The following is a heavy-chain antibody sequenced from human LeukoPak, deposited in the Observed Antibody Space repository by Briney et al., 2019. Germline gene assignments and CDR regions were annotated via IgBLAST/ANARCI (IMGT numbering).Heavy chain of an antibody. V-gene: IGHV3-7*01. CDR2: IKQDGSEK. CDR1: GFTFSSYW. J-gene: IGHJ4*02. D-gene: IGHD3-22*01. Sequence: GVSLRLSCAASGFTFSSYWMSWVRQAPGKGLEWVANIKQDGSEKYYVDSVKGRFTISRDNAKNSLYLQMNSLRAEDTAVYYCASYTVGYYEYFDCWGQGTLVTVSS. CDR3: ASYTVGYYEYFDC.